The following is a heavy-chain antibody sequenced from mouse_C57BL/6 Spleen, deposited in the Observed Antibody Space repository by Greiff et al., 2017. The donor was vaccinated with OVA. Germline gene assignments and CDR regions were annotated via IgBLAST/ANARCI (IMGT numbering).Heavy chain of an antibody. CDR1: GFSLTSYA. J-gene: IGHJ2*01. D-gene: IGHD2-1*01. CDR3: ARRGGNYYEGAYYFDY. V-gene: IGHV2-9-1*01. Sequence: VKLVESGPGLVAPSQSLSITCTVSGFSLTSYAISWVRQPPGKGLEWLGVIWTGGGTNYNSALKSRLSISKDNSKSQVFLKMNSLQTDDTARYYCARRGGNYYEGAYYFDYWGQGTTLTVSS. CDR2: IWTGGGT.